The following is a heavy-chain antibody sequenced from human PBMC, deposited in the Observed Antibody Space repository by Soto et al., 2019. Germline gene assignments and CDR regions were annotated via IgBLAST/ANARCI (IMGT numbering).Heavy chain of an antibody. CDR1: GYTFTNFG. Sequence: QVQLVQSGAEVKKTGASVKVSCKASGYTFTNFGISWVRQAPGQGLERMGWISAYNGNTNYAQNFQGRVTMTTDTSTSTDYMELRSLRSDDTAVYYCARVGTPIDYWGQGTLVTVSS. CDR2: ISAYNGNT. CDR3: ARVGTPIDY. D-gene: IGHD7-27*01. V-gene: IGHV1-18*01. J-gene: IGHJ4*02.